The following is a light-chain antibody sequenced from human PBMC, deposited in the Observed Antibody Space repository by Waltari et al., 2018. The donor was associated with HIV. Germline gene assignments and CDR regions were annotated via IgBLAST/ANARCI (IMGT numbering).Light chain of an antibody. CDR3: QQYGSSPYT. CDR2: GAS. Sequence: VLTQSPGTLSLSTVEIATLSCRASQSVSSSYLAWYQQKPGQAPRLLIYGASSRATGIPDRFSGSGSGTDFTLTISRLEPEDFAVYYCQQYGSSPYTFGQGTKLEIK. V-gene: IGKV3-20*01. J-gene: IGKJ2*01. CDR1: QSVSSSY.